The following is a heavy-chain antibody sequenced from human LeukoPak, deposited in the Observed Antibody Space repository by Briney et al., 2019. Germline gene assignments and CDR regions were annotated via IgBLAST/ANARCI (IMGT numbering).Heavy chain of an antibody. CDR2: INPNSGGT. CDR3: ASRRKDYYGMDV. CDR1: GYTFTGYY. Sequence: ASVKVSCKASGYTFTGYYMHWVRQAPGQGLEWMGWINPNSGGTNYAQKFQGRVSMTRDTSISTAYMELSRLRSDDTAVYYCASRRKDYYGMDVWGQGTTVTVSS. V-gene: IGHV1-2*02. J-gene: IGHJ6*02.